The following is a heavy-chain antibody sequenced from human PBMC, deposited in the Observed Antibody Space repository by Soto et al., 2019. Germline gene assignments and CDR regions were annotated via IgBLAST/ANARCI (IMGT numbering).Heavy chain of an antibody. D-gene: IGHD6-6*01. CDR2: IYYSGST. CDR3: ARATYSSSWGHYYYGMDV. Sequence: PSETLSLTCTVSGGSISSGGYYWSWIRQHPGKGLEWIGYIYYSGSTYYSPSLKSRVTISVDTSKNQFSLKLSSVTAADTAVYYCARATYSSSWGHYYYGMDVWGQGTTVTVSS. V-gene: IGHV4-31*03. CDR1: GGSISSGGYY. J-gene: IGHJ6*02.